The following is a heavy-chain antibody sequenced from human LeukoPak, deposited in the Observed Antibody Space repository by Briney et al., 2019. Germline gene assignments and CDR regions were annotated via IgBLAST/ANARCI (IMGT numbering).Heavy chain of an antibody. V-gene: IGHV3-11*04. J-gene: IGHJ6*03. CDR1: GFTFTNAW. CDR2: ISSSGSTI. Sequence: GGSLRLSCVASGFTFTNAWMSWIRQAPGKGLEWVSYISSSGSTIYYADSVKGRFTISRDNAKNSLYLQMNSLRAEDTAVYYCARAGATEYYYYMDVWGKGTTVTVSS. D-gene: IGHD7-27*01. CDR3: ARAGATEYYYYMDV.